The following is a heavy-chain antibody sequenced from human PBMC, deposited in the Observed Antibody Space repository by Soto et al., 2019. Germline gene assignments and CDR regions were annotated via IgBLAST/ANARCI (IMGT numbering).Heavy chain of an antibody. D-gene: IGHD4-17*01. CDR2: ISGSGGST. CDR3: AKDEGYGDFIFDY. CDR1: VFTFSSYA. V-gene: IGHV3-23*01. J-gene: IGHJ4*02. Sequence: PGGSLRLSCAASVFTFSSYAMSWVRQAPGKGLEWVSAISGSGGSTYYADSVKGRFTISRDNYKNTLYLQMNSLRAEDTAVYYCAKDEGYGDFIFDYWGQGNLVTVSS.